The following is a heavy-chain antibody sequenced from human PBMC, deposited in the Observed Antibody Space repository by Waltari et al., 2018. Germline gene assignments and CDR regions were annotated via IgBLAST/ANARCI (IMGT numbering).Heavy chain of an antibody. CDR1: GFSLSNFG. V-gene: IGHV3-30*18. D-gene: IGHD3-10*01. CDR2: AFFDGIKT. J-gene: IGHJ5*02. Sequence: QVQLVESGGGVVQPGMSVRLPCAASGFSLSNFGMHWVRQAPGKGLEWVALAFFDGIKTDYADSVRGRFTISRDNSKNTLYLDINNLRVDDTGIYYCAKDAFGNTYLDHWGQGTVVTVSS. CDR3: AKDAFGNTYLDH.